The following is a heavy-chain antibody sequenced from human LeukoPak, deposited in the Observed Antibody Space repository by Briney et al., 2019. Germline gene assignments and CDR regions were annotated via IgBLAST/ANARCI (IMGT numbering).Heavy chain of an antibody. CDR3: ARALSGTSFLIDF. CDR1: GGSISSYY. Sequence: XETLSLTCTVSGGSISSYYWNWIRQPPGKGLEWIGYIYYSGSTNYNPSLKSRVTISVDTSKNQCSLKLNSVTAADTAVYYCARALSGTSFLIDFWGQGTLVTVSS. CDR2: IYYSGST. D-gene: IGHD1-26*01. V-gene: IGHV4-59*01. J-gene: IGHJ4*02.